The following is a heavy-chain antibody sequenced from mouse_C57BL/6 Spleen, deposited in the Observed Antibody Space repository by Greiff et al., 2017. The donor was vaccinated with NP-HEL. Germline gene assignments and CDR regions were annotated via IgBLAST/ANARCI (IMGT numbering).Heavy chain of an antibody. CDR1: GYTFTSYW. Sequence: QVQLQQPGAELVKPGASVKLSCKASGYTFTSYWMQWVKQRPGQGLEWIGEIDPSDSYTNYNQKFKGKATLTVDTSSSTAYMQLSSLTSEDSAVYYCARWTVVADYWYFDVWGTGTTVTVSS. D-gene: IGHD1-1*01. V-gene: IGHV1-50*01. CDR3: ARWTVVADYWYFDV. CDR2: IDPSDSYT. J-gene: IGHJ1*03.